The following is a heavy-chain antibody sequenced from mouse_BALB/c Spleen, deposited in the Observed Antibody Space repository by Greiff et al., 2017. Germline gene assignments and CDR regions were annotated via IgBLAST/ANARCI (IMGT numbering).Heavy chain of an antibody. V-gene: IGHV5-9-3*01. D-gene: IGHD1-1*01. CDR1: GFTFSSYA. J-gene: IGHJ3*01. Sequence: EVNLVESGGGLVKPGGSLKLSCAASGFTFSSYAMSWVRQTPEKRLEWVATISSGGSYTYYPDSVKGRFTISRDNAKNTLYLQMSSLRSEDTAMYYCARRPLAGAWFAYWGQGTLVTVSA. CDR3: ARRPLAGAWFAY. CDR2: ISSGGSYT.